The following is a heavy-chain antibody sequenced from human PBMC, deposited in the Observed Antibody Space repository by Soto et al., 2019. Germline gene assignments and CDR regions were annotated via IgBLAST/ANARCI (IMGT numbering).Heavy chain of an antibody. Sequence: ASVKVSCKASGYTFTSYGISWVRQAPGQGLEWMGWISAYNGNTNYAQKLQGRVTMTTDTSTSTAYMELRSLRSDDTAVYYCAREGGRYDYVWGSYRYDYWGQGTLVTVSS. V-gene: IGHV1-18*01. CDR2: ISAYNGNT. J-gene: IGHJ4*02. D-gene: IGHD3-16*02. CDR1: GYTFTSYG. CDR3: AREGGRYDYVWGSYRYDY.